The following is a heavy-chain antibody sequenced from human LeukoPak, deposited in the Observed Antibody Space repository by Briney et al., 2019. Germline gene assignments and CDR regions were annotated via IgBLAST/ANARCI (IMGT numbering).Heavy chain of an antibody. CDR1: GFIFSNYG. V-gene: IGHV3-23*01. CDR2: IDGGGGST. D-gene: IGHD3-22*01. Sequence: GGSLRLSCAASGFIFSNYGMNWVRQAPGVGLEWVSAIDGGGGSTWHADSVKGRFTISRDNSKNTLYMQMNSLRAEDTAVYYCAKDFYDNSGSRYDYWGQGTLVTVSS. J-gene: IGHJ4*02. CDR3: AKDFYDNSGSRYDY.